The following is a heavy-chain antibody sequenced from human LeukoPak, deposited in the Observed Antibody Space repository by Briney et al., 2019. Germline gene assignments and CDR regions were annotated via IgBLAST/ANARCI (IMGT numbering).Heavy chain of an antibody. D-gene: IGHD1-1*01. Sequence: PGGSLRLSCAASGFTFDSYAMSWARQAPGKGLEWVSLISITGADTYYADSVEGRFTASRDNSKNVIYLQMNSLRAEDTAVYYCAKSRNAYYFAMDVWGLGTTVTVSS. J-gene: IGHJ6*02. CDR3: AKSRNAYYFAMDV. CDR1: GFTFDSYA. V-gene: IGHV3-23*01. CDR2: ISITGADT.